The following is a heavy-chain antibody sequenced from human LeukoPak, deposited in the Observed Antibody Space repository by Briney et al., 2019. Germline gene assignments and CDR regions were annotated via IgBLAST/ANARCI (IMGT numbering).Heavy chain of an antibody. CDR2: IDWDDDK. J-gene: IGHJ4*02. V-gene: IGHV2-70*11. D-gene: IGHD1-26*01. CDR3: ARIAYSGSYFDY. Sequence: SGPTLVIPTHTLTLTCTFSGFSLSTSGMCVSWIRQPPGKALEWLARIDWDDDKYFRTSLKTRLTISKDTSNNQVVLTMTNMDPVDTATYYCARIAYSGSYFDYWGQGTLVTVSS. CDR1: GFSLSTSGMC.